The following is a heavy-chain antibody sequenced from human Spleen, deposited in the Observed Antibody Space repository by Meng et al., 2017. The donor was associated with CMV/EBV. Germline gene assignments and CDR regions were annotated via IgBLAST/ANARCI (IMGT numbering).Heavy chain of an antibody. CDR3: AREKLVVYYYYGVDV. CDR1: GFTVSSNY. V-gene: IGHV3-53*05. D-gene: IGHD6-13*01. CDR2: IYSGGST. J-gene: IGHJ6*02. Sequence: GESLKISCAASGFTVSSNYMSWVRQAPGKGLEWVSVIYSGGSTYYADSVKGRFTISRDNSKNTLYLQMNSLRAEDTAVYYCAREKLVVYYYYGVDVWGQGTTVTVSS.